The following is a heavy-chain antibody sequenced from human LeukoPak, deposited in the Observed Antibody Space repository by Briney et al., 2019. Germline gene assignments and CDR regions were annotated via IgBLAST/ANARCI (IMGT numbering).Heavy chain of an antibody. CDR1: GFTFSSYE. Sequence: GGSLRLSCAASGFTFSSYEMNWVRQAPGKGLVWVSLINTDGSATTYGDSAKGRFTVSRDNDKNSLFLEMNSLRVEDTAVYYCARGTAATAGIDYWGQGTLVTVSS. CDR3: ARGTAATAGIDY. V-gene: IGHV3-74*01. J-gene: IGHJ4*02. CDR2: INTDGSAT. D-gene: IGHD6-13*01.